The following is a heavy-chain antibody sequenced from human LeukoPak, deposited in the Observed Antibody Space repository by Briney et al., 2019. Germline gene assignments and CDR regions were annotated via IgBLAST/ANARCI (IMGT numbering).Heavy chain of an antibody. V-gene: IGHV4-38-2*01. CDR3: ARSYYYDTSGYYL. CDR1: GDSISSRYY. Sequence: SETLSFTCAVSGDSISSRYYWGWIRQPPGKGLEWIGSIYHSGSTYYNPSLKSRVTISVDTSKDHFSLKLGSVTAADTAVYYCARSYYYDTSGYYLWGQGTLVTVSS. CDR2: IYHSGST. D-gene: IGHD3-22*01. J-gene: IGHJ5*02.